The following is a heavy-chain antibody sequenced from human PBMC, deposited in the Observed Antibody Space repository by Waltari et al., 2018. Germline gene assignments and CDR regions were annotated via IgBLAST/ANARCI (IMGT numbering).Heavy chain of an antibody. J-gene: IGHJ4*02. Sequence: QLQLQESGPGLVKPSETLSLTCTVSGGSISSSSYYWGWIRQPPGKGLEWIGRIYYSGGTYDTPSLKSRGTIAVDTSKNQFSLKLSSVTAADTAVYYCARDWGPYGSGSYYRVLYYFDYWGQGTLVTVSS. D-gene: IGHD3-10*01. CDR1: GGSISSSSYY. CDR3: ARDWGPYGSGSYYRVLYYFDY. V-gene: IGHV4-39*02. CDR2: IYYSGGT.